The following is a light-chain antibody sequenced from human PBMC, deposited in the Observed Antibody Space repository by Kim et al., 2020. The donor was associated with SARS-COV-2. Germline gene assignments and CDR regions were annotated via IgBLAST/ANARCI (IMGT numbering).Light chain of an antibody. CDR2: GAS. Sequence: STGERATLSCRASQSGSNNLAWYQHKPGQPPRLLIYGASTRATGVPARFSGSGSGTDFTLTVSSLQSEDFAVYYCHQYNDWPPGDTFGQGTKLEI. J-gene: IGKJ2*01. V-gene: IGKV3-15*01. CDR3: HQYNDWPPGDT. CDR1: QSGSNN.